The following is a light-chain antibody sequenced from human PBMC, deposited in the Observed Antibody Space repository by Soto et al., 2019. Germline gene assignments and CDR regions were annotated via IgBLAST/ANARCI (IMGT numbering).Light chain of an antibody. CDR3: QQYFTSPIT. V-gene: IGKV3-20*01. CDR1: QGVSSSY. J-gene: IGKJ5*01. CDR2: GAS. Sequence: LTKSPGAVSLSKGERATLSCRASQGVSSSYLAWYQHKPGQAPRLLISGASNRASGIPARFSAWGSGTDFTLTISRVDPADFAFYYCQQYFTSPITFAQGTRLEIK.